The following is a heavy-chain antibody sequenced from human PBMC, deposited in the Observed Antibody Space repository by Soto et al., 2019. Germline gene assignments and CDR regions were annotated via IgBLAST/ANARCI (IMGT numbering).Heavy chain of an antibody. CDR2: VSSDGSST. D-gene: IGHD5-12*01. CDR3: ARGLPNFSSFDS. V-gene: IGHV3-74*01. CDR1: GFTFSSYW. Sequence: EVQLVESGGGLVQPGESLRLSCAASGFTFSSYWMHWIRQAPGKGLVWVSRVSSDGSSTVYANSVKGRLTISRDNAKNTLYLQMNSLSDEDAAVYYFARGLPNFSSFDSWGQGTLVTVSS. J-gene: IGHJ4*02.